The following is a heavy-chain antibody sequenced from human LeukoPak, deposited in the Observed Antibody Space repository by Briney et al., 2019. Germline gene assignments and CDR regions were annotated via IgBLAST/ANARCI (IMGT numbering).Heavy chain of an antibody. Sequence: GGSLRLSCAASGFTFSSYAMNWVRQAPGKGLEWVSAISGSGGGTYYADSVKGRFTISRDNSKNTLYLQMNSLRAEDTAVYYCSKGARIVVVPAALYYFDYWGQGTLVTVSS. D-gene: IGHD2-2*01. CDR2: ISGSGGGT. CDR1: GFTFSSYA. CDR3: SKGARIVVVPAALYYFDY. J-gene: IGHJ4*02. V-gene: IGHV3-23*01.